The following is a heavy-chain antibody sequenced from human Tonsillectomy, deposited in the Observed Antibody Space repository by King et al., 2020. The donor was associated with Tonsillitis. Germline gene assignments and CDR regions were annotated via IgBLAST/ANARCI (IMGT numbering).Heavy chain of an antibody. CDR3: SCCRYYMDV. CDR1: GFTFSSYW. CDR2: INSDGSRT. Sequence: VQLVESGGGLVQPGGSLRLSCAASGFTFSSYWMHWVRQVPGKGLVWVSLINSDGSRTSYADSLRGRFTISRDNAKNTLYLQMNSLRAEDTAVYYCSCCRYYMDVWGKGTTVTVSS. V-gene: IGHV3-74*01. J-gene: IGHJ6*03. D-gene: IGHD2-15*01.